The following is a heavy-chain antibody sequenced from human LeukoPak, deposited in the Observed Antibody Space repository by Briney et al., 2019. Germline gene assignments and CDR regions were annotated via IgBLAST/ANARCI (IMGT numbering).Heavy chain of an antibody. CDR1: EFTFSSYW. D-gene: IGHD3-22*01. V-gene: IGHV3-7*01. CDR2: IKQDGSEK. Sequence: GGSLRLSCAASEFTFSSYWMSWVRQAPGKGLEWVANIKQDGSEKYYVDSVKGRFTISRDNAKNSLYLQMNSLRAEDTAVYYCARDALTYYYDSSGYYYNYWGQGTLVTVSS. J-gene: IGHJ4*02. CDR3: ARDALTYYYDSSGYYYNY.